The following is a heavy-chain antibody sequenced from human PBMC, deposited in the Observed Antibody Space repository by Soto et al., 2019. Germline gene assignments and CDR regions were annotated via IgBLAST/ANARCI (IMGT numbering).Heavy chain of an antibody. CDR2: IYTSGST. V-gene: IGHV4-4*07. J-gene: IGHJ5*01. D-gene: IGHD3-3*01. CDR1: GGSISSYY. CDR3: AREGGYDFSSGSPPAAMLDC. Sequence: SETLCLTCTVSGGSISSYYWSWVRQAAGKGLEWIGRIYTSGSTNYNPSLKSRVTMSVDTSKNQFSLKLSSVTAADTAVYYCAREGGYDFSSGSPPAAMLDCWGQPTLLT.